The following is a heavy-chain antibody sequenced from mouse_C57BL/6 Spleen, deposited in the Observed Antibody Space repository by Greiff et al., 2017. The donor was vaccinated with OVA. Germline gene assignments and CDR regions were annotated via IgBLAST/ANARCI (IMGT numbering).Heavy chain of an antibody. CDR3: ARDYGPAFDY. D-gene: IGHD1-1*01. J-gene: IGHJ2*01. Sequence: VQLQQSGPELVKPGASVKISCKASGYEFSSSWMNWVKQRPGKGLEWIGRIYPGDGDTNYNGKSKGKATLTADKSSSTAYMQLSSLAAEDSAVYFCARDYGPAFDYWGQGTTLTVSS. CDR1: GYEFSSSW. CDR2: IYPGDGDT. V-gene: IGHV1-82*01.